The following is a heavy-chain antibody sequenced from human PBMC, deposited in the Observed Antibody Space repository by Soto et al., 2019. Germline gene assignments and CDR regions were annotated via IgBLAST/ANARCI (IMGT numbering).Heavy chain of an antibody. CDR1: GYSFTSYW. CDR2: IYPGDSDT. J-gene: IGHJ6*02. CDR3: ARRQYSSSGHYYYGMDX. D-gene: IGHD6-6*01. V-gene: IGHV5-51*01. Sequence: GESLKIYCKGSGYSFTSYWIGWVRQMPGKGVELMVIIYPGDSDTRYSPSFQGQVTISADTYIITAYLQWSSLNSSHTAMYYCARRQYSSSGHYYYGMDXWGQGTTLTVS.